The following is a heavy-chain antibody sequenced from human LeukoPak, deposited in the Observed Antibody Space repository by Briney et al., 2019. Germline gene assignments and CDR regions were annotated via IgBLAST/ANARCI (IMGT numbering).Heavy chain of an antibody. D-gene: IGHD5-12*01. CDR3: ARQGGYASPFDY. CDR1: GSSISSDYY. V-gene: IGHV4-38-2*02. CDR2: IKHRGRS. Sequence: SETLSLTCSVSGSSISSDYYWGWVRQPPGKGLEWIGSIKHRGRSYYNPSLKSRVTISVDTSKNQFSLQLSSVTAADTAVYYCARQGGYASPFDYWGQGTLVTVSS. J-gene: IGHJ4*02.